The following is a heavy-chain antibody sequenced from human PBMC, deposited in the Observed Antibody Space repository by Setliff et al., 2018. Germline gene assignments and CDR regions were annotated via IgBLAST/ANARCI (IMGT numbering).Heavy chain of an antibody. CDR1: GFTFSRYG. J-gene: IGHJ4*02. D-gene: IGHD2-2*01. Sequence: PGGSLRLSCAASGFTFSRYGMHWVRQAPGKGLEWVAVIWYDGNNKDHADSVKGRFTISRDNSKNTLYLQMDSLRVEDTAVYYCVRGEMFSTSPRADWGQGTQVTVSS. CDR2: IWYDGNNK. CDR3: VRGEMFSTSPRAD. V-gene: IGHV3-33*01.